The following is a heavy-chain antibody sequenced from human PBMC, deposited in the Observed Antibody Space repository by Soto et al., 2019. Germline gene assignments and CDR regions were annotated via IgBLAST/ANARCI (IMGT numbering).Heavy chain of an antibody. CDR1: DVSVSSGSNY. V-gene: IGHV4-61*01. D-gene: IGHD3-22*01. Sequence: QVQLQESGPGLVKPSETLSLTCTVSDVSVSSGSNYWTWIRQPPGKGLEWIASIHYSGRTKYNPSLKSRVTISVDASKNQFSLKLSSVTAADTAVYYCARDNGDYYDSSSNTRYYYGMDLWGQGTTVTVSS. CDR2: IHYSGRT. J-gene: IGHJ6*02. CDR3: ARDNGDYYDSSSNTRYYYGMDL.